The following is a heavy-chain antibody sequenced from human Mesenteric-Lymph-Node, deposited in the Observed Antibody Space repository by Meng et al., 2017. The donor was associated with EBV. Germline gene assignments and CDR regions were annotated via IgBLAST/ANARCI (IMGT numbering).Heavy chain of an antibody. CDR2: IYYSGTT. D-gene: IGHD3-22*01. CDR1: GHSVSISRW. CDR3: ARSEPGGRNYYDNSPMGCYFDY. V-gene: IGHV4-4*02. Sequence: QLRGVRPARVTPSGPLPPPLAVSGHSVSISRWWGVVRHPPGKRLEYIGYIYYSGTTNYNPSLKSRVAISIDTSKNQFSLRLTSVTAADTAVYYCARSEPGGRNYYDNSPMGCYFDYWGQGILVTVSS. J-gene: IGHJ4*02.